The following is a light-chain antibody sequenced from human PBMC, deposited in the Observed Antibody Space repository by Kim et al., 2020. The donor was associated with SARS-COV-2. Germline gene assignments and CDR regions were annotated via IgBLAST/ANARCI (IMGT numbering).Light chain of an antibody. CDR2: DVS. CDR1: SSDVGGYNY. J-gene: IGLJ1*01. V-gene: IGLV2-14*01. CDR3: SSYTSSSTSPYV. Sequence: QSALTQPASVSGSPGQSITISCTGTSSDVGGYNYVSWYQQHPGKAPKLMIYDVSKRPSGVSNRFSGSKSGNTDSLTISGLQAEDEADYYCSSYTSSSTSPYVFGTGTKVTVL.